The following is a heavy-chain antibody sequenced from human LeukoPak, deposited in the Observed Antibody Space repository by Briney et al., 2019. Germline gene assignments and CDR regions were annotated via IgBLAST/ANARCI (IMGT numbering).Heavy chain of an antibody. Sequence: SETLSLTCTVSGVSISSTSYYWGWIRQPPGKGLEWIGSIYYSGSTYYNPSLRSRVTISVDTSKNQFSLRLSSVTAADTAVYYCATERRPYRYFDLWGRGTLFTVSS. CDR2: IYYSGST. V-gene: IGHV4-39*01. CDR3: ATERRPYRYFDL. CDR1: GVSISSTSYY. D-gene: IGHD1-26*01. J-gene: IGHJ2*01.